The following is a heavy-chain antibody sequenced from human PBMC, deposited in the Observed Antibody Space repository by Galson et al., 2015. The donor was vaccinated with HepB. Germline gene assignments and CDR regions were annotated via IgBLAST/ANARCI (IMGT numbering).Heavy chain of an antibody. J-gene: IGHJ3*02. Sequence: SLRLSCAASGFTVSSKYMHWVRQAPGKGLEWVAVISYDGSNKYYADSVKGRFTISRDNSKNTLYLQMNSLRAEDTAVYYCARADSSGYPHDAFDIWGQGTMVTVSS. CDR3: ARADSSGYPHDAFDI. CDR2: ISYDGSNK. D-gene: IGHD3-22*01. V-gene: IGHV3-30-3*01. CDR1: GFTVSSKY.